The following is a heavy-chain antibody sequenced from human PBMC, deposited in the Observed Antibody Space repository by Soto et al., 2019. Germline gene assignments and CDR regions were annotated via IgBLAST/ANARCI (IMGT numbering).Heavy chain of an antibody. CDR3: ARDRDGYNSNWFDP. D-gene: IGHD1-1*01. V-gene: IGHV3-48*03. CDR2: ISSSGSTI. Sequence: VGSLRLSCAASGFTFSSYEMNWVRQAPGKGLEWVSYISSSGSTIYYADSVKGRFTISRDNAKNSLYLQMNSLRAEDTAVYYCARDRDGYNSNWFDPWGQGTLVTVSS. J-gene: IGHJ5*02. CDR1: GFTFSSYE.